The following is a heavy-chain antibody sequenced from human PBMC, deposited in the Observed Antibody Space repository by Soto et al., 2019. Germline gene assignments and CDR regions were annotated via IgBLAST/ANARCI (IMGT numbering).Heavy chain of an antibody. J-gene: IGHJ6*02. Sequence: PGESLKISCKGSGYSFTSHCIVWVLQMPWKGLEWMGIIYPGDSETRYSPSFQGQVTISADKSISTAYLQWSSLKASDSAIYYCARHGEGYCSGGSCRYYGMDVWGQGTTVTVSS. CDR3: ARHGEGYCSGGSCRYYGMDV. CDR1: GYSFTSHC. V-gene: IGHV5-51*01. CDR2: IYPGDSET. D-gene: IGHD2-15*01.